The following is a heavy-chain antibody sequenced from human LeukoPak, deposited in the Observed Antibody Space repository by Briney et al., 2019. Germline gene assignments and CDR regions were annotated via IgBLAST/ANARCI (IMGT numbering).Heavy chain of an antibody. V-gene: IGHV1-2*02. CDR1: GYTFTGYY. J-gene: IGHJ4*02. Sequence: ASVKVSCKASGYTFTGYYIHWVRQAPGQGLEWMGWINPNSGGTNYAQKFQGRVTMTRDTSISTAYMELSRLRSDDTAVYYCARAHGGAAAPDYWGQGTLVTVSS. CDR2: INPNSGGT. CDR3: ARAHGGAAAPDY. D-gene: IGHD6-13*01.